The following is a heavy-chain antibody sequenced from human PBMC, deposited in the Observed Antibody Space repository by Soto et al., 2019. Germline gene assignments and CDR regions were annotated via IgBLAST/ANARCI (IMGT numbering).Heavy chain of an antibody. CDR1: GFTFSSYS. Sequence: VQLVESGGGLVQPGGSLRLSCAASGFTFSSYSMNWVRQAPGKGLEWVSYISSSSSTIYYADSVKGRFTISRDNAKNSLYLQMNSLRAEDTAVYYCATLGYCSSTSCYSRFFNIWGQGTMVTVSS. J-gene: IGHJ3*02. CDR2: ISSSSSTI. CDR3: ATLGYCSSTSCYSRFFNI. V-gene: IGHV3-48*01. D-gene: IGHD2-2*01.